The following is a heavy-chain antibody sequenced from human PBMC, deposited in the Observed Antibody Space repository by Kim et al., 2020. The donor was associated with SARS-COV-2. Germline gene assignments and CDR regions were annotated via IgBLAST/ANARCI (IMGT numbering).Heavy chain of an antibody. V-gene: IGHV4-34*01. CDR2: INHSGST. J-gene: IGHJ5*02. Sequence: SETLSLTCAVYGGSFSGYYWSWIRQPPGKGLEWIGEINHSGSTNYNPSLKSRVTISVDTSKNQFSLKLSSVTAADTAVYYCARGRDWNNEFDPWGQGTL. D-gene: IGHD1-1*01. CDR3: ARGRDWNNEFDP. CDR1: GGSFSGYY.